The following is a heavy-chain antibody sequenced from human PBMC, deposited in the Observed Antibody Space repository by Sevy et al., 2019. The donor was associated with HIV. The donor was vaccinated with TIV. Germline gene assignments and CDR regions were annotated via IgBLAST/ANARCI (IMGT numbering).Heavy chain of an antibody. CDR1: GYTFTGYY. CDR2: INPNSGGT. CDR3: TSDYYDSSGYYDY. J-gene: IGHJ4*02. Sequence: ASVKVSCKASGYTFTGYYMHWVRQAPGQGLEWMGWINPNSGGTNYAQKFQGRVTMTRDTSISTAYMELSRLRSDDTALYYCTSDYYDSSGYYDYWGQGTLVTVSS. V-gene: IGHV1-2*02. D-gene: IGHD3-22*01.